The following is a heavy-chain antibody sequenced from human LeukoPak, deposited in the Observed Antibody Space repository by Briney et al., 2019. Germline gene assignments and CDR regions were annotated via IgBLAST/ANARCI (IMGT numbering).Heavy chain of an antibody. D-gene: IGHD3-16*02. V-gene: IGHV4-4*07. J-gene: IGHJ4*02. Sequence: PSETLSLTCTVSGGSISSYYWSWIRQPAGKGLEWIGRIYTSGSTNYNPSLKSRVTMSVDTSKNQFSLKLSSVTAADTAVYYCAREPVENEAFGGVIDNLPIDYWGQGTLVTVSS. CDR1: GGSISSYY. CDR2: IYTSGST. CDR3: AREPVENEAFGGVIDNLPIDY.